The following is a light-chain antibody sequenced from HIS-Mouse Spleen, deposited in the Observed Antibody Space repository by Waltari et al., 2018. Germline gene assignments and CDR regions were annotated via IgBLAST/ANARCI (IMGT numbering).Light chain of an antibody. CDR1: SSDVGGYNY. J-gene: IGLJ2*01. CDR3: SSYAGSNNFVV. V-gene: IGLV2-8*01. CDR2: EVS. Sequence: QSALTQPPSASGSPGQSVTISCTGTSSDVGGYNYVSWYQQHPGKAPKLMIYEVSKRPSWVPVRFSGSKSGNTASLTVSGLQAEDEADYYCSSYAGSNNFVVFGGGTKLTVL.